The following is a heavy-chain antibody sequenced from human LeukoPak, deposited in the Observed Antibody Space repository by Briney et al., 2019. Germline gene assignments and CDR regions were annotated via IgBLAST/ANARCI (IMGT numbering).Heavy chain of an antibody. V-gene: IGHV4-59*08. J-gene: IGHJ4*02. Sequence: SEALSLTCTVSGGSISSYYWSWIRQPPGKGLEWIGYIYYSGSTNYNPSLKSRVTISVDTSKNQFSLKLSSVTAADTAVYYCARHPYGGYGYLDYWGQGTLVTVSS. D-gene: IGHD5-12*01. CDR3: ARHPYGGYGYLDY. CDR2: IYYSGST. CDR1: GGSISSYY.